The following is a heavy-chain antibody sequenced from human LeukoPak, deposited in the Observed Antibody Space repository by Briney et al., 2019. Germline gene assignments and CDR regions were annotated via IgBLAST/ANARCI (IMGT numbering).Heavy chain of an antibody. D-gene: IGHD3-9*01. CDR3: ARDDILTGYNL. Sequence: GGSLRLSCAASGFTFSDYYMSWIRQAPGEGLEWVSATSGSGGSTYYADSVKGRFTISRDNSKNTLYLQMNSLRAEDTAVYYCARDDILTGYNLWGQGTLVTVSS. CDR2: TSGSGGST. J-gene: IGHJ5*02. CDR1: GFTFSDYY. V-gene: IGHV3-23*01.